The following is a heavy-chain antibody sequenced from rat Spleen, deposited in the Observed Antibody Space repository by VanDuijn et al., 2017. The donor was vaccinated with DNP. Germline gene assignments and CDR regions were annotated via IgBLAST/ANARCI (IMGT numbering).Heavy chain of an antibody. CDR2: IWTGGNT. CDR3: AREGRDHTNDAYNYYFDY. Sequence: VQLKESGPGLVQPSQTLSLTCTVSGFPLTNFNVHWVRQPTGKGLEWMGVIWTGGNTDYNSALKSRLTISRDTSKSQLFLKMNSLQTEDTATYYCAREGRDHTNDAYNYYFDYWGQGVMVTVSS. D-gene: IGHD1-9*01. CDR1: GFPLTNFN. J-gene: IGHJ2*01. V-gene: IGHV2-30*01.